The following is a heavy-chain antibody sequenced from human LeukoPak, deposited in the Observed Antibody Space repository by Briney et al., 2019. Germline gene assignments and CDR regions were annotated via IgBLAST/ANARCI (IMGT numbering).Heavy chain of an antibody. J-gene: IGHJ5*02. D-gene: IGHD4-17*01. V-gene: IGHV3-74*01. CDR1: GFTFSNYW. CDR2: INSDGINT. Sequence: GGSLRLSCAASGFTFSNYWMHWVRQAPGKGLVWVSRINSDGINTSYADSVKGRFTISRDNAKNTLYLQMNSLRAEDTAVYYCVKYGDYKFDPWGQGTLVTVSS. CDR3: VKYGDYKFDP.